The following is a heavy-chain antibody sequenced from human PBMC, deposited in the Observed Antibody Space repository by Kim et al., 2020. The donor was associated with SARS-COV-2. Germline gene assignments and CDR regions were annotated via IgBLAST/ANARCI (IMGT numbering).Heavy chain of an antibody. V-gene: IGHV4-31*02. CDR3: ARSPITMIVVVTHFDI. Sequence: SLQCRVTISVDTSKDQFSLKLSSVTAADTAVYYCARSPITMIVVVTHFDIWGQGTMVTVSS. J-gene: IGHJ3*02. D-gene: IGHD3-22*01.